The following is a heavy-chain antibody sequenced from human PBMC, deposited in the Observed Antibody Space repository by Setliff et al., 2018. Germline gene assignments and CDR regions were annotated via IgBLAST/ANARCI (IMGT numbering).Heavy chain of an antibody. V-gene: IGHV3-74*01. CDR1: GFTFSSHW. CDR3: ARDRGQVTVNNRYGFYYYGMDV. J-gene: IGHJ6*02. CDR2: INNDGDGT. Sequence: GGSLRLSCAAAGFTFSSHWMHWVRQAPGKRLMWVSRINNDGDGTRYADSVRGRFTISRDNSKNTVYLRMNALRAEDTGLYYCARDRGQVTVNNRYGFYYYGMDVWGQGTTVTVSS. D-gene: IGHD3-16*02.